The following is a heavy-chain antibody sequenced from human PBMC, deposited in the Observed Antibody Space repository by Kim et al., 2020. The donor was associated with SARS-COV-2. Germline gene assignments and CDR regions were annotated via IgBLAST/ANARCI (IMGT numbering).Heavy chain of an antibody. V-gene: IGHV1-46*01. D-gene: IGHD3-22*01. Sequence: ASVKVSCKASGYTFTSYYMHWVRQAPGQGLEWMGIINPSGGSTSYAQKFQGRVTMTRDTSTSTVYMELSSLRSEDTAVYYCARKGPLPLVGSSGYYYVSRTQSYFDYWGQGTLVTVSS. CDR3: ARKGPLPLVGSSGYYYVSRTQSYFDY. CDR2: INPSGGST. J-gene: IGHJ4*02. CDR1: GYTFTSYY.